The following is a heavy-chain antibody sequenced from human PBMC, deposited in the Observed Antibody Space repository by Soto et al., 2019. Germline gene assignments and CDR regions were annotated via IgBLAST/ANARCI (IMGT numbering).Heavy chain of an antibody. CDR2: ISGSGTST. CDR3: AKTEQWLIAYFDH. CDR1: GFTVSSNY. Sequence: PGGSLRLSCAASGFTVSSNYMSWVRQAPGKGPEWVSGISGSGTSTYYADSVKGRFTISRDNSKNTLYLQMNSLRAEDTAVYYCAKTEQWLIAYFDHWGQGTLVTVSS. V-gene: IGHV3-23*01. D-gene: IGHD6-19*01. J-gene: IGHJ4*02.